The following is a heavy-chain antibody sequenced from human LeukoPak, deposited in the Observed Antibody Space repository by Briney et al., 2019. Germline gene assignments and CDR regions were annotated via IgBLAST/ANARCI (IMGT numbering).Heavy chain of an antibody. V-gene: IGHV1-8*03. J-gene: IGHJ4*02. CDR1: GGTFSSYA. CDR2: MNPKSGNT. CDR3: TRRGYTSGRNDY. D-gene: IGHD5-18*01. Sequence: ASVKVSCKASGGTFSSYAISWVRQAPGQGLEWMGWMNPKSGNTGYAQKFQGRVTVTRNTSLTTAYMELSSLRSDDTAVYYCTRRGYTSGRNDYWGQGTLVTVSS.